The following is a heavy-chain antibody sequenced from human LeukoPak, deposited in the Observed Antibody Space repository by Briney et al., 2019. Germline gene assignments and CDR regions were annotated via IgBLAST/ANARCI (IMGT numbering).Heavy chain of an antibody. CDR1: GFTFSSYA. CDR2: ISGSGGST. Sequence: GGSLRLSCAASGFTFSSYAMSWVRQAPGKGLEWVSAISGSGGSTYYADSVKGRFTISRDNSKNTLYLQMNSLRAEDTAVYYCAKNHDYGSGSYLDYWGQGTLVTVSS. CDR3: AKNHDYGSGSYLDY. J-gene: IGHJ4*02. V-gene: IGHV3-23*01. D-gene: IGHD3-10*01.